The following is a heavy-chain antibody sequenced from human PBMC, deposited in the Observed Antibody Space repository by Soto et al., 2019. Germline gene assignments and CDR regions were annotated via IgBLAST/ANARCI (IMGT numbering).Heavy chain of an antibody. J-gene: IGHJ4*02. D-gene: IGHD7-27*01. CDR1: GFTFSSYA. CDR3: AKYAGFSPGVRFNFDY. V-gene: IGHV3-23*01. CDR2: ISGTDGAT. Sequence: EVQMLESGGALIQPGGSLRLSWAASGFTFSSYAMSWVRQTSGKGLQWVSTISGTDGATYYAASVKGRFTISRDNSQNILYLQMNNLRAEDTAIYYCAKYAGFSPGVRFNFDYWGQGTLVTVSS.